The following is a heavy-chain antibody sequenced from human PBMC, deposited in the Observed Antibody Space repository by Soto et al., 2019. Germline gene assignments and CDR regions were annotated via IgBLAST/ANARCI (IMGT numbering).Heavy chain of an antibody. J-gene: IGHJ5*02. D-gene: IGHD2-2*01. Sequence: SVKVSCKASGGTFSSYTISWVRQAPGQGLERIGRIIPILGIANYAQKFQGRVTITADKSTSTAYMELSSLRSEDTAVYYCASGPYCSSTSCYLPRNNWFDPWGQGTLVTVSS. V-gene: IGHV1-69*02. CDR1: GGTFSSYT. CDR3: ASGPYCSSTSCYLPRNNWFDP. CDR2: IIPILGIA.